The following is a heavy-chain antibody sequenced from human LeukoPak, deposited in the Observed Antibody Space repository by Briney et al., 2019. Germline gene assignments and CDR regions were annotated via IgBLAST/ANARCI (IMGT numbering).Heavy chain of an antibody. CDR2: ISGSGTST. CDR3: AKGNYDILTGYLYYFDY. J-gene: IGHJ4*02. CDR1: GFTFSSYG. D-gene: IGHD3-9*01. V-gene: IGHV3-23*01. Sequence: PGGSLRLSCAASGFTFSSYGMSWVRQAPGKGLEWVSAISGSGTSTYYADSVKGRFTISRDNSKNTLYLQMSSLRAEDTAVYYCAKGNYDILTGYLYYFDYWGQGTLVTVSS.